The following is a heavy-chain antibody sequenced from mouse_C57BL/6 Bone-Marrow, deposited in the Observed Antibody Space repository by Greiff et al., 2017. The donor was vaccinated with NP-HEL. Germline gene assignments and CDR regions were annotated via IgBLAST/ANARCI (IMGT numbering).Heavy chain of an antibody. CDR2: IDPSDSYT. CDR3: AGFYYGG. Sequence: QVQLQQPGAELVKPGASVKLSCKASGYTFTSYWMQWVKQRPGQGLEWIGEIDPSDSYTNYNQKFKGKATLTVDTSSSTAYMQLSSLTSEDSAVYYCAGFYYGGWGTGTTVTVSS. J-gene: IGHJ1*03. V-gene: IGHV1-50*01. CDR1: GYTFTSYW.